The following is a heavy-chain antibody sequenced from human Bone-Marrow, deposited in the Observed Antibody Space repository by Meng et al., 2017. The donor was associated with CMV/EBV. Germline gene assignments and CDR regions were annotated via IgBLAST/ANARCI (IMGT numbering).Heavy chain of an antibody. D-gene: IGHD2/OR15-2a*01. V-gene: IGHV4-39*01. CDR2: IYYSGST. CDR3: ARQDPFRRGAYFDY. Sequence: SETLSLTCTVSGGSISSSSYYWGWIRQPPGKGLEWIGSIYYSGSTYYNPSLKRRVTISVDTSKNQFSLKLSSATAADTAVYYCARQDPFRRGAYFDYWGQGTLVTVSS. J-gene: IGHJ4*02. CDR1: GGSISSSSYY.